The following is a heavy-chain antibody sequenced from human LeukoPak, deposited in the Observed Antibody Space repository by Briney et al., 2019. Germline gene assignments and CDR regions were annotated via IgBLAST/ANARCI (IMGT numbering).Heavy chain of an antibody. J-gene: IGHJ5*02. CDR3: ARDAGNSGYGCDL. V-gene: IGHV3-48*01. CDR2: IRSSSET. CDR1: GFIFSQYS. Sequence: GGSLRLSCAASGFIFSQYSMNWVRQALGKGLEWVSHIRSSSETFYADSVKGRFTISRDNARNSLYLQMNNLRGEDTAIYYCARDAGNSGYGCDLWGQGTLVTVSS. D-gene: IGHD5-12*01.